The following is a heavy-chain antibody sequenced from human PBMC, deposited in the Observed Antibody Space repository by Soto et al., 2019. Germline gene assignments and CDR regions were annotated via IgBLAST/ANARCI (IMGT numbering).Heavy chain of an antibody. CDR3: ATRLFAPANYFYYGVDV. V-gene: IGHV4-59*01. J-gene: IGHJ6*02. CDR2: IFYRGSS. CDR1: GGSFDNYY. Sequence: QVQLQESGPGLVKPSETLSLACTVSGGSFDNYYWSWIRQPPGGGLEGIGYIFYRGSSNYNPSLKSRVTISIDTSKHQLALKLSPVTAADSAVYYCATRLFAPANYFYYGVDVWGHGTAVTVSS.